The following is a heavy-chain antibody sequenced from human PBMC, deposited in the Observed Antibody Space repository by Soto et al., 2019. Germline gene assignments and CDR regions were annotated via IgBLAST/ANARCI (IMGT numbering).Heavy chain of an antibody. J-gene: IGHJ6*03. CDR1: GFIVTDAW. CDR3: AREEESYMDV. V-gene: IGHV3-7*01. CDR2: IKQDGSEK. Sequence: QPGGSLRLSCAAFGFIVTDAWMHWVRQAPGKGLEWVANIKQDGSEKNYVASVKGRFTISRDNAKNSLYLQMNSLRAEDTAVYYCAREEESYMDVWGKGTTVTVSS.